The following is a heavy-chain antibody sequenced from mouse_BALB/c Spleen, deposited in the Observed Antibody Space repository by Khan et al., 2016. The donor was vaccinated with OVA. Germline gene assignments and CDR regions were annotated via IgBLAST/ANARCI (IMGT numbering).Heavy chain of an antibody. Sequence: VRLQQSGAELVKPGASVKLSCSASGFNIKDTYIHWMKQRPEQGLEWIGRIDPPNDDSKYGPKFQAKATLTADTSSNTAYLQLSSLTSEDTAVYYSATLYCNPFAFWGQGTLVSVSA. CDR3: ATLYCNPFAF. D-gene: IGHD2-1*01. J-gene: IGHJ3*01. CDR2: IDPPNDDS. CDR1: GFNIKDTY. V-gene: IGHV14-3*02.